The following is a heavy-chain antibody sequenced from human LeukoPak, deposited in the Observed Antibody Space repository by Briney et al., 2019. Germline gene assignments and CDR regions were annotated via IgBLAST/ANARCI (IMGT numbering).Heavy chain of an antibody. CDR1: GFTFSSYA. CDR3: ARGQAWYSSGWYFDY. CDR2: ISGSGGST. D-gene: IGHD6-19*01. V-gene: IGHV3-23*01. J-gene: IGHJ4*02. Sequence: GGSLRLSCAASGFTFSSYAMSWVRQAPGKGLEWVSAISGSGGSTYYADSVKGRFTISRDNAKNSLYLQMNSLRDEDTAVYYCARGQAWYSSGWYFDYWGQGTLVTVS.